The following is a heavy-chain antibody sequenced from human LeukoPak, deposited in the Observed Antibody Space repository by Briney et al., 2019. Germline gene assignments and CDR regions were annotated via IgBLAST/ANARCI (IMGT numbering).Heavy chain of an antibody. V-gene: IGHV3-72*01. CDR3: VRVMLGSSKFFDL. D-gene: IGHD1-26*01. CDR2: IRNKANSYSI. Sequence: GGSLRLSCAGSGFTFSHYYIDWVRQAPGKGLEWVVRIRNKANSYSIEYAASVKGRFTISRDDSENSVYLQMNSLKSEDTADYYCVRVMLGSSKFFDLWGRGTLVTVSS. CDR1: GFTFSHYY. J-gene: IGHJ2*01.